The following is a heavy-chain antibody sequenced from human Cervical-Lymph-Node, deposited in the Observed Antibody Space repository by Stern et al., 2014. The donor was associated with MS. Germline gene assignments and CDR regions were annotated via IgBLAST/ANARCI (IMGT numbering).Heavy chain of an antibody. D-gene: IGHD2-15*01. V-gene: IGHV3-23*04. J-gene: IGHJ4*02. CDR3: TLLATPTDY. Sequence: EDQLVESGGDLVQPGGSLRLSCVASGFTFTSYAINWVRKPPGKGLAWISAIIGSGERTYYADSVKGRFNISRDNSRNTVYLQMDSLSAEDTATYFCTLLATPTDYWGRVTLAIVSS. CDR2: IIGSGERT. CDR1: GFTFTSYA.